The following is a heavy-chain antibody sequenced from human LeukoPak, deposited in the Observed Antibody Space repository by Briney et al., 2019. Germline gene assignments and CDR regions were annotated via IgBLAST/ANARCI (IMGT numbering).Heavy chain of an antibody. V-gene: IGHV1-2*02. J-gene: IGHJ4*02. Sequence: ASVKVSCKASGYTFTGYYMHWVRQAPGQGLEWMGWIIPNTGATTYAQKFQGRVTMTRDTSISTAYMDLSRLRSDDTAFYYCARGEYRYGYDYWGQGTLVTVSS. CDR3: ARGEYRYGYDY. D-gene: IGHD5-18*01. CDR2: IIPNTGAT. CDR1: GYTFTGYY.